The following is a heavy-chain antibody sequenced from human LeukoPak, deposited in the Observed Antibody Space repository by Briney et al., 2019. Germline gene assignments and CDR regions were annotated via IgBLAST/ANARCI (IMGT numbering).Heavy chain of an antibody. D-gene: IGHD4-17*01. J-gene: IGHJ6*02. CDR3: ARDIYGDAYYYYGMDV. Sequence: ASVTVSCKASGYTFTGYYMHWVRQAPGQGLEWMGWINPNSGGTNYAQKFQGRVTMTRDTSISTAYMELSRLRSDDTAVYYCARDIYGDAYYYYGMDVWGQGTTVTVSS. CDR1: GYTFTGYY. CDR2: INPNSGGT. V-gene: IGHV1-2*02.